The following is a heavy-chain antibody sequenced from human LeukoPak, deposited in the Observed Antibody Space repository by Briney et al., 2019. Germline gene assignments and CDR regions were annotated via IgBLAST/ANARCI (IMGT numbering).Heavy chain of an antibody. V-gene: IGHV1-2*02. D-gene: IGHD4-4*01. CDR3: AGYSIPLQSALDY. J-gene: IGHJ4*02. CDR1: GYTFTAYY. Sequence: ASVKVSCKTSGYTFTAYYIHWVRQAPGQGLEWMGWINPNTGGTNYSQKFQGRVTMTRDTSISTAYMELSRLRSDDTAVYYCAGYSIPLQSALDYWGQGTLVTVSS. CDR2: INPNTGGT.